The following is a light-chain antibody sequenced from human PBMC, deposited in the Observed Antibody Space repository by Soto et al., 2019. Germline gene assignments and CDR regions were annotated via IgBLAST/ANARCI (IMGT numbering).Light chain of an antibody. V-gene: IGLV2-14*01. CDR1: SSDVGAYIY. CDR2: DVN. Sequence: QSALTQPASVSGSPGQSITISCAGTSSDVGAYIYVSWYQRHPGKVPRLIIYDVNDRPSGVSDRFSGSKSGNTASLTISGLQAEHEGDYYCASYTTSNTMIFGGGTKLTVL. J-gene: IGLJ2*01. CDR3: ASYTTSNTMI.